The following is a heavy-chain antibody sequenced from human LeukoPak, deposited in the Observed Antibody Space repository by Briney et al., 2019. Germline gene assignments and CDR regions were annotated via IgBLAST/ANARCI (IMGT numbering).Heavy chain of an antibody. V-gene: IGHV3-30*04. J-gene: IGHJ6*03. D-gene: IGHD3-16*01. Sequence: GGSLRLSCAASGFTFISYAIHWVRQAPGKGLEWVAVISFHGTDTFYADSVKGRFTISRDNSKNTLYLQMSSLRGDDTAVYHCARWGYMDVWGKGTTVTISS. CDR3: ARWGYMDV. CDR2: ISFHGTDT. CDR1: GFTFISYA.